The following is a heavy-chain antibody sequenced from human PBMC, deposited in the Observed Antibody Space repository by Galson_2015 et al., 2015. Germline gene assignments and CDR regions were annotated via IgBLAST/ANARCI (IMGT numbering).Heavy chain of an antibody. J-gene: IGHJ5*02. CDR2: IYTGGTT. CDR3: ARDRDSSGWFDP. V-gene: IGHV3-53*01. Sequence: SLRLSCAASGFTVSTNYMSWVRQAPGKGLEWVSLIYTGGTTYYADPVKGRFTISRDNSKNTVYLQMISLRPDDTAVYYCARDRDSSGWFDPWGQGTLVTVSS. CDR1: GFTVSTNY. D-gene: IGHD6-19*01.